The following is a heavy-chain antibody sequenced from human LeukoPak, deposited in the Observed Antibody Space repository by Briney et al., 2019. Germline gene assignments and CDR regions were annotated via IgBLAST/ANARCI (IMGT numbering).Heavy chain of an antibody. Sequence: GGSLRLSCVASGFTFSSNWMHWVRQAPGKGLVWVSHIKSDGSFTNYADSVKGRFTISRDNAKNTLYLQMNNLRPEDTAVYYCARGTGAFDIWGQGTKVTVSS. J-gene: IGHJ3*02. D-gene: IGHD1-1*01. CDR3: ARGTGAFDI. CDR2: IKSDGSFT. V-gene: IGHV3-74*01. CDR1: GFTFSSNW.